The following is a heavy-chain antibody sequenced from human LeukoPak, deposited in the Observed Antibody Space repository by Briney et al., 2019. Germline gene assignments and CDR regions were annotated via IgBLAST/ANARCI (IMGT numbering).Heavy chain of an antibody. CDR2: IYTSGTT. D-gene: IGHD3-10*01. Sequence: SETLSLTRTVSGDSIIGYYWSWIRQPAGKGLEWIGRIYTSGTTIYNPSLKSRVTMSMDTSTNQFSLKLASLTAADTAMYYCAREFTMARGVEFCYYMDVWGKGTTVTVSS. J-gene: IGHJ6*03. V-gene: IGHV4-4*07. CDR1: GDSIIGYY. CDR3: AREFTMARGVEFCYYMDV.